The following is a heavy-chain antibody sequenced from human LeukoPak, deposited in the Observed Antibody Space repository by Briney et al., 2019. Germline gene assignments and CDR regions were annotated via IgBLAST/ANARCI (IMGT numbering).Heavy chain of an antibody. CDR2: INAGVGNT. CDR3: ARAGRPMIGGVTPLEHFDS. CDR1: GYTFSSYA. Sequence: SVKVSCKASGYTFSSYAIHWVRQAPGQGLEWMGWINAGVGNTKYSEKFQDRVTVTRDTPATTAYMELSSLRAEDTAVYYCARAGRPMIGGVTPLEHFDSWGQGTLVTVSS. D-gene: IGHD3-10*01. J-gene: IGHJ4*02. V-gene: IGHV1-3*01.